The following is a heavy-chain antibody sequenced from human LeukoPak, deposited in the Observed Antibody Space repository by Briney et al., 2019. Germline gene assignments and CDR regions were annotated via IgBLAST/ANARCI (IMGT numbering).Heavy chain of an antibody. D-gene: IGHD3-22*01. V-gene: IGHV3-48*01. J-gene: IGHJ3*02. CDR2: ISSSSSTI. CDR1: GFTFSSYG. CDR3: AKDRRPTYYSDSSGYYFRDAFDM. Sequence: PGGSLRLSCAASGFTFSSYGMTWVRQAPGKGLEWVSYISSSSSTIYYADSVKGRFTISRDNSKNTLYLRMNSLRTEDTAVYYCAKDRRPTYYSDSSGYYFRDAFDMWGQGTMVTVSS.